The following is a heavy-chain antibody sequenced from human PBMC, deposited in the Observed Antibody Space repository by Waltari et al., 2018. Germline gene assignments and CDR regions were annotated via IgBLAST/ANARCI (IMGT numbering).Heavy chain of an antibody. CDR3: ARERDYYDSSGYYYGVWWDV. V-gene: IGHV1-18*01. J-gene: IGHJ6*04. CDR1: GYTFTSYG. Sequence: QVQLVQSGAEVKKPGASVKVSCKASGYTFTSYGISWVRQAPGQGLEWMGWISAYNGNTNYAQKLQGRVTMTTDTSTSTAYMELRSLRSDDTAVYYCARERDYYDSSGYYYGVWWDVWGKGTTVTVSS. CDR2: ISAYNGNT. D-gene: IGHD3-22*01.